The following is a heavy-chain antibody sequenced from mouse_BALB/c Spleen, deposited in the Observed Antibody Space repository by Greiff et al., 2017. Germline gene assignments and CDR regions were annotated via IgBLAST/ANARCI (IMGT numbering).Heavy chain of an antibody. Sequence: EVKLVESGGGLVKPGGSLKLSCAASGFTFSSYAMSWVRQTPEKRLEWVATISSGGSYTYYPDSVKGRFTISRDNAKNTLYLQMSSLRSEDTAMYYCARHEGDYGTSYAMDYWGQGTSVTGSS. CDR1: GFTFSSYA. CDR3: ARHEGDYGTSYAMDY. V-gene: IGHV5-9-3*01. J-gene: IGHJ4*01. D-gene: IGHD1-1*01. CDR2: ISSGGSYT.